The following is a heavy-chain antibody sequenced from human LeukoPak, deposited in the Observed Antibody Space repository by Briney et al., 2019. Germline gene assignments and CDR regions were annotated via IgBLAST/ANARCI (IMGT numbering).Heavy chain of an antibody. V-gene: IGHV1-46*01. CDR3: ARDGGWLQLLPALLN. CDR1: GYTFTSYY. D-gene: IGHD5-24*01. Sequence: ASVKVSCKASGYTFTSYYMHWVRQAPGQGLEWMGIINPSGGSTSYAQKFQGRVTMTRDTSTSTVYMELSSQRSEDTAVYYCARDGGWLQLLPALLNWGQGTLVTVSS. J-gene: IGHJ4*02. CDR2: INPSGGST.